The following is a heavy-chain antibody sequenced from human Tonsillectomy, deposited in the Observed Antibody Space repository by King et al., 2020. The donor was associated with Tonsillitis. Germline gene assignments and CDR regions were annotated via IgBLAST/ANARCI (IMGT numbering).Heavy chain of an antibody. CDR2: IKQDGSEK. Sequence: VQLVESGGGLVQPGGSLRLSCAASGFTFSSYWMSWVRQAPGKGLEWVANIKQDGSEKYYVDSVKGRFTISRDNAKNSLYLQMNSLRAEDTAVYYCARDGRSITIFGVVILDDAFDIWGQGTMVTVSS. V-gene: IGHV3-7*03. D-gene: IGHD3-3*01. J-gene: IGHJ3*02. CDR3: ARDGRSITIFGVVILDDAFDI. CDR1: GFTFSSYW.